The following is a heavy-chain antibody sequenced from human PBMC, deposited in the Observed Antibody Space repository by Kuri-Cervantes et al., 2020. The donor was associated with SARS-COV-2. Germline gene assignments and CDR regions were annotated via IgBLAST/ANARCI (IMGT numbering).Heavy chain of an antibody. Sequence: GGSLRLSCAASGFTASSNYMSWVRQAPGKGLEWVSVIYSGGSTYYADSVKGRFTISRDNSKNTLYLQMNSLRAEDTAVYYCARDRGDYVSYYYGVDVWGQGTTVTVSS. CDR3: ARDRGDYVSYYYGVDV. CDR1: GFTASSNY. J-gene: IGHJ6*02. D-gene: IGHD4-17*01. CDR2: IYSGGST. V-gene: IGHV3-53*01.